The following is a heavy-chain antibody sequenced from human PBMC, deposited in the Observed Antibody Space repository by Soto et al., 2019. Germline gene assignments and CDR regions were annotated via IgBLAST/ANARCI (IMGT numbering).Heavy chain of an antibody. J-gene: IGHJ5*02. V-gene: IGHV4-39*01. CDR2: IYYSGST. CDR1: GGSISSSSYY. D-gene: IGHD3-22*01. Sequence: SETLSLTCTVSGGSISSSSYYWGWIRQPPGKGLEWIGSIYYSGSTYYNPSLKSRVTISVDTSKNQFSLKLSSVTAADTAVYYCASTTPKNYYDSSGYNPWGQGTLVTVS. CDR3: ASTTPKNYYDSSGYNP.